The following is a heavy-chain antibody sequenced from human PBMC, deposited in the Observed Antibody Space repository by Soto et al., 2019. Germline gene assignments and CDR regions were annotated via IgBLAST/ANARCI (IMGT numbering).Heavy chain of an antibody. Sequence: KASETLSLTCAVYGGSFSGYYWSWIRQPPGKGLEWIGEINHSGSTNYNPSLKSRVTISVDTSKNQFSLKLSSVTAADTAVYYCARGHCSSTSCYMRYYYYGMDVWGQGTTVTVSS. D-gene: IGHD2-2*02. CDR1: GGSFSGYY. CDR2: INHSGST. CDR3: ARGHCSSTSCYMRYYYYGMDV. J-gene: IGHJ6*02. V-gene: IGHV4-34*01.